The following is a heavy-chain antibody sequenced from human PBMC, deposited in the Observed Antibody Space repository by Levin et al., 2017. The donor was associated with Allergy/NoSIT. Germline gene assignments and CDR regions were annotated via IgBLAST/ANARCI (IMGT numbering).Heavy chain of an antibody. CDR3: ASYGDHAQ. J-gene: IGHJ4*02. V-gene: IGHV3-20*04. CDR2: INWNGDTT. CDR1: GFTFGIYG. Sequence: GGSLRLSCAASGFTFGIYGMSWVRQAPGKGLEWVSGINWNGDTTAYADSVRGRFTFSRDNAKNSLYLQMNSLRAEDTAFYYCASYGDHAQWGQGTLVTVSS. D-gene: IGHD4-17*01.